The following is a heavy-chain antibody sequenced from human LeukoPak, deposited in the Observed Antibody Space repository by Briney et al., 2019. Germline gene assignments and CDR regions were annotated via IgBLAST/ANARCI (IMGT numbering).Heavy chain of an antibody. CDR2: VDYSGNT. CDR1: GASLNNYY. D-gene: IGHD4-17*01. Sequence: SETLSLTCTVSGASLNNYYWNWVRQPPGKVLEWIGNVDYSGNTRHNPSLKSRVTISLDISKNHFSLRPSSVTAADTAVYYCAMQVGIYGDYNNWFDPWGQGARVTVSS. CDR3: AMQVGIYGDYNNWFDP. V-gene: IGHV4-59*08. J-gene: IGHJ5*02.